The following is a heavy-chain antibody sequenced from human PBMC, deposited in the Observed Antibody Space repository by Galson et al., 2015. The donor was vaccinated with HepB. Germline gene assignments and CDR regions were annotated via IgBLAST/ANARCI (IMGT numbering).Heavy chain of an antibody. CDR1: GFTFSSYA. CDR2: ISYDGSNK. CDR3: ARDYFWSGYYTYGPGDY. V-gene: IGHV3-30-3*01. J-gene: IGHJ4*02. Sequence: SLRLSCAASGFTFSSYAMHWVRQAPGKGLEWVAVISYDGSNKYYADSVKGRFTISRDNSKNTLYLQMNSLRAEDTAVYYCARDYFWSGYYTYGPGDYWGQGTLVTVSS. D-gene: IGHD3-3*01.